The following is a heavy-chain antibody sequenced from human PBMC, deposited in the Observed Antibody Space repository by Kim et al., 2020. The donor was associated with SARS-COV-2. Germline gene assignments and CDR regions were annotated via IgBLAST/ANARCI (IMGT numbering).Heavy chain of an antibody. V-gene: IGHV3-15*01. Sequence: GGSLRLSCAASGFTFTNAWMNWVRQAPGKGLEWVGRSKSKTDGGTADYAALVKGRFTISRDDAKNTLYLQKNSQQPEDTAVYYCATDPAAQPSGEFFYAYWGQGTLVTVSS. J-gene: IGHJ4*02. D-gene: IGHD3-10*01. CDR2: SKSKTDGGTA. CDR1: GFTFTNAW. CDR3: ATDPAAQPSGEFFYAY.